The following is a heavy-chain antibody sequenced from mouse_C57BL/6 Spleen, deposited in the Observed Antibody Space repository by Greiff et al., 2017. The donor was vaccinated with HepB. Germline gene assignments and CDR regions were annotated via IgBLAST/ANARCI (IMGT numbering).Heavy chain of an antibody. Sequence: VQLQQSGTVLARPGASVKMSCKTSGYTFTSYWMHWVKQRPGQGLEWIGAIYPGNSDTSYNQKFKGKAKLTAVTSDSTAYMELSSLTNEDSAVYYCTRADCYYSYYFDYWGQGTTLTVSS. CDR3: TRADCYYSYYFDY. CDR2: IYPGNSDT. CDR1: GYTFTSYW. D-gene: IGHD2-3*01. J-gene: IGHJ2*01. V-gene: IGHV1-5*01.